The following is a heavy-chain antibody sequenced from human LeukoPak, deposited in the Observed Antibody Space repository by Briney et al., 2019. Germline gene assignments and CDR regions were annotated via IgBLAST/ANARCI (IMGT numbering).Heavy chain of an antibody. CDR2: IYYSGST. CDR3: ARDRWEPDY. Sequence: PSETLSLTCTVSGGSISSYYWSWIRQPPGKGLEWIGYIYYSGSTNYNPSLKSRVTISVDTSKNQFSLKLSSVTAADTAVYYCARDRWEPDYWRQGTLVTVSS. CDR1: GGSISSYY. J-gene: IGHJ4*02. D-gene: IGHD1-26*01. V-gene: IGHV4-59*01.